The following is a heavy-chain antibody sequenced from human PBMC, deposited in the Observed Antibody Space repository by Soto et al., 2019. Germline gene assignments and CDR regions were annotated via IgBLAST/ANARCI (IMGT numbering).Heavy chain of an antibody. CDR1: GGSISSSGYY. J-gene: IGHJ4*02. CDR2: IYYSGST. CDR3: ANRRGFCSVDTCLPFDF. V-gene: IGHV4-39*01. Sequence: SETLSLTCTVSGGSISSSGYYWGWIRQPPGKGLEWIGSIYYSGSTYYNPSLKSRVTISVDTSKNQFSLKLTSVTAADTAVYFCANRRGFCSVDTCLPFDFWGQGTLVTVSS. D-gene: IGHD2-15*01.